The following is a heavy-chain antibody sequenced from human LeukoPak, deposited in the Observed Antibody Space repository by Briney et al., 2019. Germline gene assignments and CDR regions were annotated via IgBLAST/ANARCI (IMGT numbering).Heavy chain of an antibody. Sequence: PGGSLRLSCAASGFTVSSNYMSWVRQAPGKGLEWVSVIYSGGSTYYADSVKGRFTISRDNSKNTLYLQMNSLRAEDTAVYYCARASIAARPFDYWGQGTLVTVSS. CDR3: ARASIAARPFDY. CDR2: IYSGGST. V-gene: IGHV3-66*02. D-gene: IGHD6-6*01. J-gene: IGHJ4*02. CDR1: GFTVSSNY.